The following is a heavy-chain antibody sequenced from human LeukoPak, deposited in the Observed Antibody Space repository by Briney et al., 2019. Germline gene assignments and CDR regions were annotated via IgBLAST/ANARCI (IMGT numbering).Heavy chain of an antibody. V-gene: IGHV4-30-4*01. D-gene: IGHD2-2*01. J-gene: IGHJ4*02. CDR1: GGSISSGDYY. Sequence: SQTLSLTCTVSGGSISSGDYYWRWISQPPGKSLEWIGYIYYSGSTYYHPSLKSRVTISVDTSKNQFSLKLSSVTAADTAVYYCARGVLQPYYFDYWGQGTLVTVSS. CDR2: IYYSGST. CDR3: ARGVLQPYYFDY.